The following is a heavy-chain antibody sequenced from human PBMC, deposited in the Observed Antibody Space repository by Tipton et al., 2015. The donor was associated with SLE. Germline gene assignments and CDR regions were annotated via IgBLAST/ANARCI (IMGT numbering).Heavy chain of an antibody. CDR3: ARDRGRGWLD. J-gene: IGHJ4*02. CDR2: IYYSGST. CDR1: GGSISSHY. D-gene: IGHD6-19*01. V-gene: IGHV4-59*11. Sequence: LRLSCTVSGGSISSHYWSWIRQPPGKGLEWIGYIYYSGSTNYNPSLKSRVTISVDTSKNQFSLKLSSVTAADTAVYYCARDRGRGWLDWGQGTLVTVSS.